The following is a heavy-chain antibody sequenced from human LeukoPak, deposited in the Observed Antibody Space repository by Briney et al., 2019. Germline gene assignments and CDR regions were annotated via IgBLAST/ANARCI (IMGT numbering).Heavy chain of an antibody. J-gene: IGHJ4*02. CDR2: ISAYNGNT. Sequence: ASVNLSCNSSGYTFTSYGYSWERHGHGQGHELVGLISAYNGNTNYAQKLQGRVTMTTDTSTSTAYMELRSLRSDDTAVDSCARDRDDFWSGYYPLDYWGQGTLVTVSS. CDR1: GYTFTSYG. CDR3: ARDRDDFWSGYYPLDY. D-gene: IGHD3-3*01. V-gene: IGHV1-18*01.